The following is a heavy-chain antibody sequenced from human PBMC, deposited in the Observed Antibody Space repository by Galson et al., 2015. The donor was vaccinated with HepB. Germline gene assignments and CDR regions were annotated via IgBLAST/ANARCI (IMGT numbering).Heavy chain of an antibody. J-gene: IGHJ4*02. Sequence: LSLTCSVSSGPINTYYWSWIRQTPGKGLAWIGSMFHSGSSSYNPSLKSRVSMSLESSKNQFSLKLKSVTAADTAVYYCAREVPSGRDGYWGQGTLDTVSS. V-gene: IGHV4-59*01. CDR1: SGPINTYY. CDR3: AREVPSGRDGY. D-gene: IGHD5-24*01. CDR2: MFHSGSS.